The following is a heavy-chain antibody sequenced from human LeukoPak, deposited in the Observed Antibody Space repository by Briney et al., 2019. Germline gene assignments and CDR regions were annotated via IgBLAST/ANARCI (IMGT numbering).Heavy chain of an antibody. D-gene: IGHD3-22*01. CDR3: AREIKYYYDSSGYYTRQMDV. CDR2: IYYSGST. Sequence: SETLSLTCTVSGSSISSYYWSWIRQPPGKGLEWIGYIYYSGSTNYNPSLKSRVTISVDTSKNQFSLKLSSVTAADTAVYYCAREIKYYYDSSGYYTRQMDVWGKGTTVTVSS. V-gene: IGHV4-59*01. CDR1: GSSISSYY. J-gene: IGHJ6*04.